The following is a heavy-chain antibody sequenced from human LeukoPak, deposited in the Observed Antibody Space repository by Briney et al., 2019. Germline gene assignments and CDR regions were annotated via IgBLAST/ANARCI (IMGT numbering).Heavy chain of an antibody. CDR3: ARIWDSSGYFDY. J-gene: IGHJ4*02. CDR2: ISAYNGNT. Sequence: ASVKVSCKASGYTFTSYGISWVRQAPGQGLEWMGWISAYNGNTNYAQKLQGRVTMTTDTSTSTAHMELRSLRSDDTAVYYCARIWDSSGYFDYWGQGTLVTVSS. D-gene: IGHD3-22*01. V-gene: IGHV1-18*01. CDR1: GYTFTSYG.